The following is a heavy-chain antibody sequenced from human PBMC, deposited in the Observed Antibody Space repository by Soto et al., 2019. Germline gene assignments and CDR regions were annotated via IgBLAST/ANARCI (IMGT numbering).Heavy chain of an antibody. J-gene: IGHJ6*04. V-gene: IGHV1-18*01. Sequence: ASVKVSCKASGYTFTSYGISWVRQAPGQGLEWMGWISAYNGNTNYAQKLQGRVTMTTDTSTSTAYMELRSLRSDDTAVYYCARESRGYYYYGMEVWGKGNTVNVSP. CDR3: ARESRGYYYYGMEV. CDR1: GYTFTSYG. D-gene: IGHD6-13*01. CDR2: ISAYNGNT.